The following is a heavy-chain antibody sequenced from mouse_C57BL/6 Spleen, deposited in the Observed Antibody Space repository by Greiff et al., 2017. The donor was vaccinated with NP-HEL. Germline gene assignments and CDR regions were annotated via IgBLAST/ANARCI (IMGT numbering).Heavy chain of an antibody. Sequence: DVMLVESGGGLVKPGGSLKLSCAASGFTFSDYGMHWVRQAPEKGLEWVAYISSGSSTIYYADTVKGRFTISRDNAKNTLFLQMTSLRSEDTAMYYCARPWGYSPDWYFSVWGTGTTVSASS. D-gene: IGHD2-3*01. CDR1: GFTFSDYG. CDR3: ARPWGYSPDWYFSV. J-gene: IGHJ1*03. V-gene: IGHV5-17*01. CDR2: ISSGSSTI.